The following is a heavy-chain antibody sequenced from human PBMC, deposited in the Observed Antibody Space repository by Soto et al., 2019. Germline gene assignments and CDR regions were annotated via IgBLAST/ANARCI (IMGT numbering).Heavy chain of an antibody. Sequence: PSETLSLTCTVSGGSISSYYWGWIRQPPGKGLEWIGYIYYSGSTNYNPSLKSRVTISVDTSKNQFSLKLSSVTAADTAVYYCARLAHQSQLDFVLVPAPIGGKGEYNHYYMDVWGKGTTVTVSS. CDR1: GGSISSYY. V-gene: IGHV4-59*08. J-gene: IGHJ6*03. CDR2: IYYSGST. D-gene: IGHD2-2*01. CDR3: ARLAHQSQLDFVLVPAPIGGKGEYNHYYMDV.